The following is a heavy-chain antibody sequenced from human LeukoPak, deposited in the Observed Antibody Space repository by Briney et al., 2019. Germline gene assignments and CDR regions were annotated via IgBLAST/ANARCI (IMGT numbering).Heavy chain of an antibody. V-gene: IGHV3-48*04. CDR1: GFTFSSYA. CDR2: ISSSGSTI. CDR3: ARLFVTMIVVVNNWYFDL. J-gene: IGHJ2*01. D-gene: IGHD3-22*01. Sequence: LSGGSLRLSCAASGFTFSSYAIHWVRQAPGKGLEWVSYISSSGSTIYYADSVKGRFTISRDNAKNSLYLQMNSLRAEDTAVYYCARLFVTMIVVVNNWYFDLWGRGTLVTVSS.